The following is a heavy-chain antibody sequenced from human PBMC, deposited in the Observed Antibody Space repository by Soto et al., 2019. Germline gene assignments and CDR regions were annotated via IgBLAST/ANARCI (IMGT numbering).Heavy chain of an antibody. CDR1: GFSVNSNY. CDR2: IYSGGST. D-gene: IGHD4-4*01. J-gene: IGHJ3*01. CDR3: ARDSTTASFDAFDV. V-gene: IGHV3-66*01. Sequence: PGGSLRLSCAASGFSVNSNYMTWVRQAPGKGLEWVSVIYSGGSTYYADFGKDRFIISRDNSKNTVFLQMNSLRAEDTAVYYCARDSTTASFDAFDVWGQGTMVTVS.